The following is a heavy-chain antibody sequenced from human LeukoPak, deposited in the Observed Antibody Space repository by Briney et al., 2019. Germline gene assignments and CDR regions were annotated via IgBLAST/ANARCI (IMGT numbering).Heavy chain of an antibody. CDR1: GGSISSGGYS. Sequence: PSQTLSLTCAVAGGSISSGGYSWSWIRLPPGKGLEWIGYIYHSGSTYYNPSLKSRVTISVDRSKNQFSLKLSSVTAADTAVYYCATASRIQLWRRANWFDPWGQGTLVTVSS. CDR3: ATASRIQLWRRANWFDP. V-gene: IGHV4-30-2*01. CDR2: IYHSGST. D-gene: IGHD5-18*01. J-gene: IGHJ5*02.